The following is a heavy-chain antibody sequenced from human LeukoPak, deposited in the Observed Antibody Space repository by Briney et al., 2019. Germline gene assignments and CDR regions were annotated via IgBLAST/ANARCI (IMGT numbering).Heavy chain of an antibody. CDR3: ARVRVDTAMVGYFQH. CDR1: GFTFSSYA. CDR2: ISYDGSNK. V-gene: IGHV3-30*04. D-gene: IGHD5-18*01. Sequence: GGSLRLSCAVSGFTFSSYAMHWARQAPGKGLEWVAVISYDGSNKYYADSVKGRFTISRDNSKNTLYLQMNSLRAEDTAVYYCARVRVDTAMVGYFQHWGQGTLVTVSS. J-gene: IGHJ1*01.